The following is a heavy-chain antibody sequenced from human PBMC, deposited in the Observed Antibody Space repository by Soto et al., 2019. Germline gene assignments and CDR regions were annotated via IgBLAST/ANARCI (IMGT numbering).Heavy chain of an antibody. V-gene: IGHV1-18*01. CDR1: GYTFTSYG. D-gene: IGHD2-2*01. CDR3: AISTEYCSSTSCPSPF. Sequence: QVQLVQSGAEVKKPGASVKVSCKASGYTFTSYGISWVRQAPGQGLDWMGWISAYNGNTNYAQKLQGRVTMTTDTSTSTAYIELSSLRSDDTAVYYCAISTEYCSSTSCPSPFWGQGTMVTVSS. J-gene: IGHJ3*01. CDR2: ISAYNGNT.